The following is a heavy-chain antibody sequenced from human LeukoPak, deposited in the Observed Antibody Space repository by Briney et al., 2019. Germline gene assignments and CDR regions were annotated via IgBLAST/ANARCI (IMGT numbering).Heavy chain of an antibody. CDR1: GFTFRNAW. V-gene: IGHV3-21*01. CDR3: ARDPINIATAANGFDY. J-gene: IGHJ4*02. Sequence: GGSLRLSCTASGFTFRNAWMNWVRQAPGKGLEWVSSISSSSSYIYYADSVKGRFTISRDNAKNSLYLQMNSLRVEDTALYYCARDPINIATAANGFDYWGQGTLVTVSS. CDR2: ISSSSSYI. D-gene: IGHD6-13*01.